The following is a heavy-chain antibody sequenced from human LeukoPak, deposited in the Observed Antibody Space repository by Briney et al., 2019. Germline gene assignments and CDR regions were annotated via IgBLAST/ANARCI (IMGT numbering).Heavy chain of an antibody. J-gene: IGHJ5*02. CDR1: GFTFSSYG. Sequence: GGSLRLSCTASGFTFSSYGMHWLRQAPGKGLEWVAVIAYDGSNTYYLDSVKGRFIISRDNSRNTLYLQMNSLRVEDTAVYYCAKDIGILTTSLYNWFDPWGQGTLVTVSS. D-gene: IGHD2/OR15-2a*01. CDR2: IAYDGSNT. V-gene: IGHV3-33*05. CDR3: AKDIGILTTSLYNWFDP.